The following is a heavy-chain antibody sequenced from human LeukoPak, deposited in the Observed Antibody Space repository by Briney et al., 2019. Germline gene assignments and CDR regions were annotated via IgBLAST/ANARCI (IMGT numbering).Heavy chain of an antibody. CDR2: INPSGGST. J-gene: IGHJ4*02. Sequence: ASVKVSCEASGYTFTSYYMHWVRQAPGQGLEWMGIINPSGGSTGYAQKFQGRVTITADESTSTAYMELSSLRSEDTAVYYCARERSSTSGYFDYWGQGTLVTVSS. CDR1: GYTFTSYY. D-gene: IGHD2-2*01. V-gene: IGHV1-46*01. CDR3: ARERSSTSGYFDY.